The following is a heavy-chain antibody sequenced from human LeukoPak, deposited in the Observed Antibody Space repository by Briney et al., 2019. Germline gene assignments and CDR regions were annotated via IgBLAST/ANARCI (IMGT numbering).Heavy chain of an antibody. CDR2: MNLNSGGT. V-gene: IGHV1-2*02. J-gene: IGHJ4*02. CDR1: GYTFTDYY. CDR3: ARASYYYDSSGYPGYYFDY. Sequence: ASVKVSCKASGYTFTDYYMHWVRQAPGQGLEWMGWMNLNSGGTNYAQKFQGRVTMTRDTSISRAYMELSRLRSDDTAVYYCARASYYYDSSGYPGYYFDYWGQGTLVTVSS. D-gene: IGHD3-22*01.